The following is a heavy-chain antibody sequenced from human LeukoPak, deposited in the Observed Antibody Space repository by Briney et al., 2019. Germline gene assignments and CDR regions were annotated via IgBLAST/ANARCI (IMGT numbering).Heavy chain of an antibody. Sequence: TSETLSLTCTVSGDSISSSSSYWGWIRQPPGEGLEWIGSIYYSGSTYYNTSLKSRVTISVDTSKNQFSLRLNSVTAADTAVYYCARAGPYYDYVWGSYRSSKYYFDYWGQGTLVTVSS. J-gene: IGHJ4*02. CDR3: ARAGPYYDYVWGSYRSSKYYFDY. CDR2: IYYSGST. V-gene: IGHV4-39*01. D-gene: IGHD3-16*02. CDR1: GDSISSSSSY.